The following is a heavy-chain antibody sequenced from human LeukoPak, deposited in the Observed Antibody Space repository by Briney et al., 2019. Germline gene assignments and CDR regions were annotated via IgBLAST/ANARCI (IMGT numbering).Heavy chain of an antibody. V-gene: IGHV3-7*01. CDR2: IKQDGSEK. CDR1: GFTFSSYW. D-gene: IGHD3-22*01. CDR3: ARDRGNYYDSSGYYDY. J-gene: IGHJ4*02. Sequence: GGSLRLSCAASGFTFSSYWMSWVRQAPGKGLEWVANIKQDGSEKYYVDSVKGRFTISRDNAKNSLYLQMNSLRAEDTAVYYCARDRGNYYDSSGYYDYWGQGTLVTVSS.